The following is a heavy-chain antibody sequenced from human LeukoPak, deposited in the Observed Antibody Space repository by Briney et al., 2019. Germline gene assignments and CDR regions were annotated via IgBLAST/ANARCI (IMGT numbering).Heavy chain of an antibody. Sequence: SETLSLTCTVSGGSISSYYWSWIRQPTGKGLEWIGRIYTSGSTNYNPSLKSRVTMSVDTSKNQFSLKLGSVTAADTAVYYCAREVDYYDSSGYYSDAFDIWGQGTMVTVSS. D-gene: IGHD3-22*01. V-gene: IGHV4-4*07. CDR2: IYTSGST. CDR3: AREVDYYDSSGYYSDAFDI. J-gene: IGHJ3*02. CDR1: GGSISSYY.